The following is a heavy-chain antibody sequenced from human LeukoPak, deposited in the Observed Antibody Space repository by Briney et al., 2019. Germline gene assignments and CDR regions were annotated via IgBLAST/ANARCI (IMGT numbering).Heavy chain of an antibody. J-gene: IGHJ6*02. CDR2: LNEDGGYT. D-gene: IGHD6-6*01. Sequence: GGSLRLSCAASGFTFNIYAMSWVRQAPGKGLAWVSGLNEDGGYTYYADSVKGRFTISRDNSENTLYLQMNSLRAEDTAVYYCAKDRQGRNYYYYGMDVWGQGTTVTVSS. V-gene: IGHV3-23*01. CDR3: AKDRQGRNYYYYGMDV. CDR1: GFTFNIYA.